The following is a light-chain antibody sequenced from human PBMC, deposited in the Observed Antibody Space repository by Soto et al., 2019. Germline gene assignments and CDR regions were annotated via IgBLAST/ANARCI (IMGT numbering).Light chain of an antibody. CDR2: EVS. CDR3: SSYAVSNNFGVV. CDR1: SSDVGGYNY. Sequence: QSALTQPPSASGSPGQSVTISCTGTSSDVGGYNYVSWYQQHPGKAPKLMMYEVSKRPSGVPDRFSGSKSGNTASLTVSGIQAEDEADYYCSSYAVSNNFGVVFGGGTKLTVL. V-gene: IGLV2-8*01. J-gene: IGLJ2*01.